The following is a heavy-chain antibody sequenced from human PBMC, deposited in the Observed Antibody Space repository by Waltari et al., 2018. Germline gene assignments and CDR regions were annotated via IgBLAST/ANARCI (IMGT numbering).Heavy chain of an antibody. D-gene: IGHD6-13*01. CDR2: IYPYNGNT. CDR3: ARDDVDSSNFGGF. Sequence: QLVQSGAEVKKPGASVQVPCKASGYLFSNYGLTWARKAPGQGLEWMGWIYPYNGNTKDEQNFQGRVTMTTDTSTTTAYMEIRSRRSDDTAIYYCARDDVDSSNFGGFWGQGTLVTVSS. CDR1: GYLFSNYG. J-gene: IGHJ4*02. V-gene: IGHV1-18*01.